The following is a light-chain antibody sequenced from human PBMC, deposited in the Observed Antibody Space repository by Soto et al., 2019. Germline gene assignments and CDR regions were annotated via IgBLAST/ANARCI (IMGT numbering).Light chain of an antibody. J-gene: IGKJ4*01. CDR3: QQCSSSPLT. Sequence: EIVLTQSPGTLSLSPGERATLSCKTSQSRGSNFLAWYQQKPGQAPRLLIFGASSRATGIPDRFSGSGSGTDFTLTISRLEPEDFAVYYCQQCSSSPLTFGGGTKVDIK. CDR1: QSRGSNF. V-gene: IGKV3-20*01. CDR2: GAS.